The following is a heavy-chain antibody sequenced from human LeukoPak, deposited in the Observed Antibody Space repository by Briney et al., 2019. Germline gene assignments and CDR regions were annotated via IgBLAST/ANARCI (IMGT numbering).Heavy chain of an antibody. CDR3: VRDGGVSGYDLLDY. CDR1: GFAFSDYW. Sequence: GGSLRLSCAASGFAFSDYWMTWVRKAPGKGLEWVAHINQDGSKEHYMDSAKARFTISRDNAKNSLSLQMNSLRAEDTAVYYCVRDGGVSGYDLLDYWGQGTLVTVSS. CDR2: INQDGSKE. V-gene: IGHV3-7*01. J-gene: IGHJ4*02. D-gene: IGHD5-12*01.